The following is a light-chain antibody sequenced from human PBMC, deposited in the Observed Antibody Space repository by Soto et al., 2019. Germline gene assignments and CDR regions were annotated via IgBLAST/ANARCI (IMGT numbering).Light chain of an antibody. CDR2: DIS. V-gene: IGLV2-14*01. CDR1: SSDVGAYNY. J-gene: IGLJ1*01. CDR3: NSYTSSSTLYV. Sequence: QSVLTQPASVSGSPGQSVAISCTGTSSDVGAYNYVSWYQQLPGKAPKLLIYDISHRPSWVSDRFSGSKSGNTASLTISGLLAEDEGDYYCNSYTSSSTLYVFGTGTKVTVL.